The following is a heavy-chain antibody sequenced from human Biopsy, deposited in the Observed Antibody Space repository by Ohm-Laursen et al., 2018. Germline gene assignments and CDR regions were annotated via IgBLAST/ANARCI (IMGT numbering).Heavy chain of an antibody. CDR1: GFTFNSYW. V-gene: IGHV3-74*03. J-gene: IGHJ3*02. Sequence: SLTLSCTASGFTFNSYWMHWVRQAPGQGLVWVSRINIDGSGTKYADPVKGRFTVSRDNAKNTLYLQMNSLTAEDTAIYYCTRACRYGVDAFDMWGQGTMVTVSS. CDR3: TRACRYGVDAFDM. CDR2: INIDGSGT. D-gene: IGHD3-16*01.